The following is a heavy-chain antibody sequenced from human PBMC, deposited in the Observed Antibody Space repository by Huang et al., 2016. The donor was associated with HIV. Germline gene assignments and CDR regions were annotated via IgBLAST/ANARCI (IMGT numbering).Heavy chain of an antibody. CDR2: INQDGSDA. CDR1: GFTFAGFW. CDR3: ARDGPEYSNYLDF. V-gene: IGHV3-7*01. J-gene: IGHJ4*02. D-gene: IGHD4-4*01. Sequence: QLMEAGGGLVRPGGSLRLSCGVSGFTFAGFWISWVRQAPGKGLEWVANINQDGSDAYYVESVRGRFTISRDNSKNSLYLQMNGLTDEDTAVYYCARDGPEYSNYLDFWGPGTLVTV.